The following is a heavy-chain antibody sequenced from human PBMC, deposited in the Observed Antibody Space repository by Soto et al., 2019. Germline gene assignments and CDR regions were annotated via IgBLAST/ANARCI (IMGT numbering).Heavy chain of an antibody. CDR2: ISAYNCDT. D-gene: IGHD4-17*01. V-gene: IGHV1-18*04. CDR1: GYSFTTHG. J-gene: IGHJ6*02. CDR3: ARDPPFSGILRGTPLMDV. Sequence: ASVKVSCKASGYSFTTHGISWVRRAPGHGLEWMGWISAYNCDTHYEQRCQGRLSRTTDTSTSTAYMELRSLTSDDTAVYYCARDPPFSGILRGTPLMDVWGQ.